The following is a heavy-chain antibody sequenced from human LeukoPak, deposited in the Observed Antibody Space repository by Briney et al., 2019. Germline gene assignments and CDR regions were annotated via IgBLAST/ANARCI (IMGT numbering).Heavy chain of an antibody. CDR1: GFTFNSYA. CDR3: AKGYCTNGVCFDY. Sequence: PGGSLRLSCSASGFTFNSYAMSWVRQAPGKGLEWVSTISGSGASTYYADSVRGRFTISRDNSKNTLYLQMNSLRAEDTAVYYCAKGYCTNGVCFDYWGQGTLVTVSS. CDR2: ISGSGAST. D-gene: IGHD2-8*01. J-gene: IGHJ4*02. V-gene: IGHV3-23*01.